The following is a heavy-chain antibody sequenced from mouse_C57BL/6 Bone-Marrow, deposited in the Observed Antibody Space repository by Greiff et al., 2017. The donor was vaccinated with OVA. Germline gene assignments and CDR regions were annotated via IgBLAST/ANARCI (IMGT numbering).Heavy chain of an antibody. J-gene: IGHJ2*01. CDR2: IHPNSGST. CDR3: ARRYDGYYGDY. D-gene: IGHD2-3*01. Sequence: QVQLQQPGAELVKPGASVKLSCKASGYTFTSYWMHWVKQRPGQGLEWIGMIHPNSGSTNYNEKFKSKATLTVDKSSSTAYMQLSSLTSEDSAVYYCARRYDGYYGDYWGQGTTLTVSS. CDR1: GYTFTSYW. V-gene: IGHV1-64*01.